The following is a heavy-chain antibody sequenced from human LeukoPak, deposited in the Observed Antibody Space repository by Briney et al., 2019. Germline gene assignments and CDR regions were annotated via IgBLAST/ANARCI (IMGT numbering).Heavy chain of an antibody. CDR2: IQYDGNYK. V-gene: IGHV3-30*02. D-gene: IGHD2-15*01. CDR1: GFTFSSYA. CDR3: AKGIWSLDY. J-gene: IGHJ4*02. Sequence: GGSLRLSCAASGFTFSSYAMHWVRQAPGKGLEWVAFIQYDGNYKYYADSVKGRFTISRDNSKNTLYLQMNSLRAEDTAVYYCAKGIWSLDYWGQGTLVTVSS.